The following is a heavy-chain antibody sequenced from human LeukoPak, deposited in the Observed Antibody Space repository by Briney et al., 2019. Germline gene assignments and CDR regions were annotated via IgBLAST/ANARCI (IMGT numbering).Heavy chain of an antibody. V-gene: IGHV3/OR16-13*01. CDR3: ARSFSSGWSYYFDY. CDR2: INSDGSWT. CDR1: GNYW. D-gene: IGHD6-19*01. Sequence: GGSLRLSCAASGNYWMHWVRQAPGKGLVWVSHINSDGSWTSYADSVKGQFTISRDNSKNTLYLQMNSLRAEDTAVYYCARSFSSGWSYYFDYWGQGTLVTVSS. J-gene: IGHJ4*02.